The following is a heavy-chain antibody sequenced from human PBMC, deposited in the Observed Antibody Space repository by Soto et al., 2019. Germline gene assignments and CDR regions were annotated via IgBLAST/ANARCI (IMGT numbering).Heavy chain of an antibody. CDR3: ASSLGNTWDEHNFLY. J-gene: IGHJ4*02. V-gene: IGHV3-23*01. CDR2: ISGSGNSR. D-gene: IGHD6-13*01. CDR1: GFAFSSYS. Sequence: EVQLLESGGGLVQPGGSLRLSCAASGFAFSSYSLSWVRQAPGKGLEWVSGISGSGNSRYYTDSVEGRFTISRDNSKNMLNLQVNSLRADDTAVYFCASSLGNTWDEHNFLYWGQGTLVTVSS.